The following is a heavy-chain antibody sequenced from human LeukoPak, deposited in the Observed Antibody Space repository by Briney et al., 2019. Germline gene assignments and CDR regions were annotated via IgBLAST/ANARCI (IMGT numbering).Heavy chain of an antibody. CDR2: IIAIFGTA. CDR3: AASRDTAMVTDDYYYYMDV. V-gene: IGHV1-69*13. Sequence: SVKVSCKASGGTFSSYAISWVRHAPGQGLEWMGGIIAIFGTANYAQKFQGRVTITADESTSIAYMELSSLRSEDTAVYYCAASRDTAMVTDDYYYYMDVWGKGTTVTVSS. D-gene: IGHD5-18*01. J-gene: IGHJ6*03. CDR1: GGTFSSYA.